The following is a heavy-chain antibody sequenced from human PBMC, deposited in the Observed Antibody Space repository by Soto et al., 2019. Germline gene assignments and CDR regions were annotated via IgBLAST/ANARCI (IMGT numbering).Heavy chain of an antibody. CDR3: ARTRFLEWLLRPIWFDP. J-gene: IGHJ5*02. V-gene: IGHV4-34*01. Sequence: PSETLSLTCAVYGGSFSGYYWSWIRQPPGKGLEWIGEINHSGSTNYNPSLKSRVTISVDTSKNQFSLKLSSVTAADTAVYYCARTRFLEWLLRPIWFDPWGQGTLVTVSS. D-gene: IGHD3-3*01. CDR1: GGSFSGYY. CDR2: INHSGST.